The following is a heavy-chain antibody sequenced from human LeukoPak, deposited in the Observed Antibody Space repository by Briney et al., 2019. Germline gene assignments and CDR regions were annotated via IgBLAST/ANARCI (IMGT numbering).Heavy chain of an antibody. D-gene: IGHD2-8*02. CDR2: ISWNSGSI. J-gene: IGHJ4*02. V-gene: IGHV3-9*01. Sequence: GGSLRLSCAASGFTFDDYAMHWVRQAPGKGLEWVSGISWNSGSIGYADSVEGRFTISRDNAKNSLYLQMNSLRAEDTALYYCAKDIGESATGGFDYWGQGTLVTVSS. CDR3: AKDIGESATGGFDY. CDR1: GFTFDDYA.